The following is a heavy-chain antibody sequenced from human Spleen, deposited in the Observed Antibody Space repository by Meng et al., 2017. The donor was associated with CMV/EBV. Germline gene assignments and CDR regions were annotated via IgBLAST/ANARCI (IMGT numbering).Heavy chain of an antibody. J-gene: IGHJ3*02. D-gene: IGHD6-13*01. CDR2: ISYDGSNK. CDR1: FTFSSYG. Sequence: FTFSSYGMHWVRQAPGKGLEWVAVISYDGSNKYYADSVKGRFTISRDNSKNTLYLQMNSLRAEDTAVYYCAKGLEEQQLVGVDAFDIWGQGTMVTVSS. V-gene: IGHV3-30*18. CDR3: AKGLEEQQLVGVDAFDI.